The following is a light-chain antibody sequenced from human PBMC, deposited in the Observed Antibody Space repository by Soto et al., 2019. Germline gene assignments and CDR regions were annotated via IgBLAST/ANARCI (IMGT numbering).Light chain of an antibody. CDR1: QDITNY. CDR3: QQYNAFWT. CDR2: DVS. J-gene: IGKJ1*01. Sequence: DIQMTQSPCSLSASVGDRVTITCQASQDITNYLNWYQQKPGKAPKLLIYDVSSLESGVPSRFSGSGSGTEFTLTISSLQPDDVATYYCQQYNAFWTFGQGTKVDIK. V-gene: IGKV1-16*01.